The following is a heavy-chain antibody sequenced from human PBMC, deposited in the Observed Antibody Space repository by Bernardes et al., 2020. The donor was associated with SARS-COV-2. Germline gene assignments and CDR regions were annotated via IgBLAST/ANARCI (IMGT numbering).Heavy chain of an antibody. CDR1: GGSISSYY. J-gene: IGHJ4*02. V-gene: IGHV4-59*01. CDR3: ARGGGYWAY. CDR2: IYYSGST. D-gene: IGHD3-22*01. Sequence: SETLSLTFTVSGGSISSYYWSWIRQPPGKGLEWIGYIYYSGSTNYNPSLKSRVTISVDTSKNQFPLKLSSVTAADTAVYYCARGGGYWAYWGQGTLVTVSS.